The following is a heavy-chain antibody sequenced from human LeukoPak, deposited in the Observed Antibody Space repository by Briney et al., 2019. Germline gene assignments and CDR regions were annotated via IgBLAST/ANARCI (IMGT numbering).Heavy chain of an antibody. CDR3: AKGVGSGASNWFDP. D-gene: IGHD2-15*01. CDR2: ISAYNGNT. Sequence: ASVKVSSKASGYTFTSYGISWVRQAPGQGLEWTGWISAYNGNTNYAQKLQGRVTMTTDTSTSTAYMELSSLRSEDTAVYYCAKGVGSGASNWFDPWGQGTLVTVSS. V-gene: IGHV1-18*01. J-gene: IGHJ5*02. CDR1: GYTFTSYG.